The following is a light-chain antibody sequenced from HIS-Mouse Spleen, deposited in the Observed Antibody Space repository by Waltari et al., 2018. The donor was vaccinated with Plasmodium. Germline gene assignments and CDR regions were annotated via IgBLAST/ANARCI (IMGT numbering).Light chain of an antibody. V-gene: IGKV3-15*01. CDR2: AAS. CDR3: QQYNNWSFT. Sequence: IVMTQSPATLSVSPGERATLSCRASQSVSSNLACYQQRPGQAPMLLIYAASTRATGSPARFSGSGSGTEFTLTISSLQSEDFAVYYCQQYNNWSFTFGPGTKVDIK. CDR1: QSVSSN. J-gene: IGKJ3*01.